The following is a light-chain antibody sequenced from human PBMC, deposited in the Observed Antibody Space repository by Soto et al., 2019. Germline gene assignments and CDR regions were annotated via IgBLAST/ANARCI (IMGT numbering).Light chain of an antibody. CDR1: QSVSSN. V-gene: IGKV3-15*01. CDR3: QQYGTSPYT. J-gene: IGKJ2*01. Sequence: EIVMTQSPATLSVSPGERATLSCRASQSVSSNLAWYQQKPGQAPRLLIYGASTRATGIPARFSGSGSGTDFTLTISSLEPEDFAVYYCQQYGTSPYTFGQGTKVDIK. CDR2: GAS.